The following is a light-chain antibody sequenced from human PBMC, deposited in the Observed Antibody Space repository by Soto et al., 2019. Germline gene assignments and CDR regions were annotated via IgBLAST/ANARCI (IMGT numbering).Light chain of an antibody. CDR2: EGS. V-gene: IGLV2-23*03. Sequence: QSALTQPASVSGSPGQSITISCTGTSSDVGGYNYVSWYQHHPGKAPKLLIFEGSKRPSGVSNRFSGSKSGNTASLTISGLQAEDEADYHCCSYGGFSTFVIFGGGTKLTVL. J-gene: IGLJ2*01. CDR1: SSDVGGYNY. CDR3: CSYGGFSTFVI.